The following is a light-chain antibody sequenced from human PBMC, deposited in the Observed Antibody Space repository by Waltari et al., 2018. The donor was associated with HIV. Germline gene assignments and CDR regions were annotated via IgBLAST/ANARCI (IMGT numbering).Light chain of an antibody. CDR1: SSDVGGYDF. Sequence: QSALTQPASVSGSPGQPLTISCTGTSSDVGGYDFVSWYQQHPGRAPKLMIYEVSNRPSGVSNRFSGSKSGNTASLTISGLQAEDEADYYCNSYRTGTTLVFGTGTKVTVL. J-gene: IGLJ1*01. V-gene: IGLV2-14*03. CDR3: NSYRTGTTLV. CDR2: EVS.